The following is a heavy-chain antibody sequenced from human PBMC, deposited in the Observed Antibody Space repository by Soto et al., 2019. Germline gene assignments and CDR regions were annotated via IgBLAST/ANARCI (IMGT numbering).Heavy chain of an antibody. CDR1: VASISSSRSY. CDR2: FYYTGGT. Sequence: PSETLSLTCTFSVASISSSRSYCGWFRQPPWKGLEWIVSFYYTGGTYSTYYNPSLKSRVTISVDTSKSQFSLNLRSVTAADTAVYYCASPRQGNYDFLSGYYALEYWGQGTPVSVSS. J-gene: IGHJ4*02. V-gene: IGHV4-39*01. D-gene: IGHD3-3*01. CDR3: ASPRQGNYDFLSGYYALEY.